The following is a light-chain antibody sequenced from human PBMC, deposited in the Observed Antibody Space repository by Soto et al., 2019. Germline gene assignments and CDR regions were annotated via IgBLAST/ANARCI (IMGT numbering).Light chain of an antibody. CDR3: YSYTSSSTYV. CDR1: SSDVGAYSY. Sequence: QSALTQPASVSGSPGQSITISCSGTSSDVGAYSYVSWYQQHPAKAPKLMIYDVSNRPSGVSDRFSGSKSGNTASLTISGLQAEDEADYYCYSYTSSSTYVFGSGTKLTVL. CDR2: DVS. J-gene: IGLJ1*01. V-gene: IGLV2-14*01.